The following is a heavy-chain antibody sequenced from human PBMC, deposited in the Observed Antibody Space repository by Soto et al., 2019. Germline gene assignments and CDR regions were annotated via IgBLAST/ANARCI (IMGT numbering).Heavy chain of an antibody. Sequence: QVQLLQSGTEVKKPGASVKVSCKASGYTFTAYYIHWVRQAPGQGLEWMGWIIPDSGATKYTQKFQGRVTMTSEASINTDFLEVSRLRFDDTAVYFCARGDRISRFGVRNWLDPWGQGTLVTVSS. J-gene: IGHJ5*02. CDR1: GYTFTAYY. CDR2: IIPDSGAT. CDR3: ARGDRISRFGVRNWLDP. V-gene: IGHV1-2*02. D-gene: IGHD3-3*01.